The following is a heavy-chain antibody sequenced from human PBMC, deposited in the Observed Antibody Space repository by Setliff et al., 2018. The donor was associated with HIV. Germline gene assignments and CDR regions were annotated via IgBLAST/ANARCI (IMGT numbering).Heavy chain of an antibody. CDR3: TRGGGNIVDFSDWFDP. V-gene: IGHV1-2*04. J-gene: IGHJ5*02. CDR1: GYTFSGYY. CDR2: INLNSGGT. D-gene: IGHD2-15*01. Sequence: GASVKVSCKASGYTFSGYYMHWVRQAPGQGLEWMGWINLNSGGTNYAQKFQGWVTMTRDTSIITAYMQLDRLGSDDTAVYYCTRGGGNIVDFSDWFDPWGQGTLVTVSS.